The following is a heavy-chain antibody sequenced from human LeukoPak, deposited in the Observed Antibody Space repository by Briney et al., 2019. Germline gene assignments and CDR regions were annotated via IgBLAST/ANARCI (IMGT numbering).Heavy chain of an antibody. V-gene: IGHV4-59*08. D-gene: IGHD1-14*01. J-gene: IGHJ5*02. Sequence: SETLSLTCTVSGGSISSYYWSWIRQPPGKGLEWIGYIYYSGSTNYNPSLKSRVTISVDTSKNQFSLKLSSVTAADTAVYYCARQGHNDWFDPWGQGTLVTVSS. CDR1: GGSISSYY. CDR2: IYYSGST. CDR3: ARQGHNDWFDP.